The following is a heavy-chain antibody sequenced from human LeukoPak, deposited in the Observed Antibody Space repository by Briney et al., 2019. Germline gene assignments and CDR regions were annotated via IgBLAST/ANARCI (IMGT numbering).Heavy chain of an antibody. CDR3: ARGQRFSRLSNWSDP. D-gene: IGHD3-3*01. CDR2: INHSGST. J-gene: IGHJ5*02. V-gene: IGHV4-34*01. CDR1: GGSFSGYY. Sequence: SETLSLTCAVYGGSFSGYYWSWIRQPPGKGLEWIGEINHSGSTNYNPSLKSRVTISVDTSKNQFSLKLSSVTAADTAVYYCARGQRFSRLSNWSDPWGQGTLVTVSS.